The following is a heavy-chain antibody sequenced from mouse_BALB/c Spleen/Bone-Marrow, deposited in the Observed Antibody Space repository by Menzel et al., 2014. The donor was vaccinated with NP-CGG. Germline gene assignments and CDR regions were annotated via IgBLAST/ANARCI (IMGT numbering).Heavy chain of an antibody. D-gene: IGHD3-1*01. V-gene: IGHV1S135*01. CDR1: GYAFTSYN. Sequence: EVQGVESGPELVKPGASVKVSCKASGYAFTSYNMYWVKQSHGKSLEWIGYIDPYNGATSYNQKFKGKATLTVDKSSSTAYVHLNSLTSEDSAVYYCAIREPSSWYFDVWGAGTTVTVSS. CDR3: AIREPSSWYFDV. CDR2: IDPYNGAT. J-gene: IGHJ1*01.